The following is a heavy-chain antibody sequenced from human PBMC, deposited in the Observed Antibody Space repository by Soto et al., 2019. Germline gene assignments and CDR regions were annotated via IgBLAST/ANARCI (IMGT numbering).Heavy chain of an antibody. CDR1: GFTFSNAW. Sequence: GGSLRLSCAASGFTFSNAWMSWVRQAPGKGLEWVGRIKSKTDGGTTDYAAPVKGRFTISRDDSKNTLYLQMNSLKTEDTAVYYCTTDEDLWWNDVPFDYWGQGTLVTVSS. D-gene: IGHD1-1*01. V-gene: IGHV3-15*01. J-gene: IGHJ4*02. CDR3: TTDEDLWWNDVPFDY. CDR2: IKSKTDGGTT.